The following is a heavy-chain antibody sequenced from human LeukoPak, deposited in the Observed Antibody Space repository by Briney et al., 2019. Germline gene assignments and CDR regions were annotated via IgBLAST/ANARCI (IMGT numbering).Heavy chain of an antibody. CDR3: ARGHYYGSGSYYRN. V-gene: IGHV3-30*03. CDR1: GFTFSSYG. J-gene: IGHJ4*02. Sequence: PGRSLRLSCAASGFTFSSYGMHWVRQAPGKGLEWVAVISYDGSNKYYADSVKGRFTISRDNSKNTLYLQMNSLRAEDTAVYYCARGHYYGSGSYYRNWGQGTLVTVSS. D-gene: IGHD3-10*01. CDR2: ISYDGSNK.